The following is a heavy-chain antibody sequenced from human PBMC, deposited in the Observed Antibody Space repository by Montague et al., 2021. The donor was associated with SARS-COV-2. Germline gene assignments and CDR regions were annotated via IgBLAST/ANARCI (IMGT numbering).Heavy chain of an antibody. CDR1: GGSISSYY. CDR3: ARAGGGVIRGKFCFDY. Sequence: SETLSFTCTVSGGSISSYYWSWIRQPPGKRLEWIGYIYYSGSTNYNPSLKSRVTISVATSKNQFSLKLSSVTAADTAVYHCARAGGGVIRGKFCFDYWGQGTLVTVSS. V-gene: IGHV4-59*01. CDR2: IYYSGST. J-gene: IGHJ4*02. D-gene: IGHD3-10*01.